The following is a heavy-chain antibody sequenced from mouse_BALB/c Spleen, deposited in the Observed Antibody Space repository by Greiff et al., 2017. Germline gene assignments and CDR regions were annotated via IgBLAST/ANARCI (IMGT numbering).Heavy chain of an antibody. J-gene: IGHJ4*01. V-gene: IGHV1-5*01. CDR3: TRGRALWSFYYAMDY. Sequence: EVQGVESGTVLARPGASVKMSCKASGYSFTSYWMHWVKQRPGQGLEWIGAIYPGNSDTSYNQKFKGKAKLTAVTSASTAYMELSSLTNEDSAVYYCTRGRALWSFYYAMDYWGQGTSVTVSS. D-gene: IGHD1-1*02. CDR1: GYSFTSYW. CDR2: IYPGNSDT.